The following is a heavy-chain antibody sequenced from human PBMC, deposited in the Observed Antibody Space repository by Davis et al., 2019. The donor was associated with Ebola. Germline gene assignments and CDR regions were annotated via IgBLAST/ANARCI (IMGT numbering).Heavy chain of an antibody. CDR2: IKQDGSEK. J-gene: IGHJ5*02. CDR1: GFTFSSYW. D-gene: IGHD3-16*01. CDR3: ARRWDYIWGLNWFDP. V-gene: IGHV3-7*01. Sequence: PGGSLRLSCAASGFTFSSYWMSWVRQAPGKGLEWVANIKQDGSEKYYVDSVKGRFTISRDNAKNSLYPQMNSLRAEDTAVYYCARRWDYIWGLNWFDPRGQGTLVTVSS.